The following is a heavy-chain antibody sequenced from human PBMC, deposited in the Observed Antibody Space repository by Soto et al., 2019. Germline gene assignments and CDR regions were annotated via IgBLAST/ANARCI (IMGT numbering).Heavy chain of an antibody. CDR3: ARGHYLYYFDY. V-gene: IGHV4-34*01. Sequence: PSETLSITCTYYDGPFSAYYWVWIRQPPGKGLEWIGEINHSGTANYNPSLMSRVSMSRDMSRKQFSLKLTSVTAADTAVYYCARGHYLYYFDYWGPGTLVTGSS. CDR2: INHSGTA. D-gene: IGHD3-10*01. J-gene: IGHJ4*02. CDR1: DGPFSAYY.